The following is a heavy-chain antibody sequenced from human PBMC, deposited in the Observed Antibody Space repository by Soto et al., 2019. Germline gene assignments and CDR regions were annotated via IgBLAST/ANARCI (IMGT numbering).Heavy chain of an antibody. J-gene: IGHJ5*01. CDR2: VNPADSDT. V-gene: IGHV5-51*01. Sequence: PGESLKISCKASGYSFTSYWVGWVRQMPGKGLEWMGIVNPADSDTRYSPSFRGQVTFSADKSISTAYLQWTRLKVSDTAIYYCVRHDRGYTTPFGWFDSWGQGTLVTVSS. D-gene: IGHD6-13*01. CDR1: GYSFTSYW. CDR3: VRHDRGYTTPFGWFDS.